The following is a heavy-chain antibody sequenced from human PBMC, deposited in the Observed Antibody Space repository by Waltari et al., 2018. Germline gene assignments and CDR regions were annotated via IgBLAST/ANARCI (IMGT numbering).Heavy chain of an antibody. CDR2: SNPNTGNT. CDR1: GYPFIGYH. Sequence: QVHLVQSGAEVKKPGASVKVSCKASGYPFIGYHMHWVRQAPGQGLEWMGWSNPNTGNTNYGQKFQGRVTLTRDTPNTTAYMELSGLTSDDTAVYYCARDRWAAERPYKWLDPWAREPRSPSPQ. D-gene: IGHD6-13*01. V-gene: IGHV1-2*02. J-gene: IGHJ5*02. CDR3: ARDRWAAERPYKWLDP.